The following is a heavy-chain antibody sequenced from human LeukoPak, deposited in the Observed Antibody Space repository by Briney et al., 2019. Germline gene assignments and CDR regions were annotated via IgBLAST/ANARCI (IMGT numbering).Heavy chain of an antibody. D-gene: IGHD5-12*01. CDR1: GGTFSSYA. CDR3: ADSGSGYDNDY. CDR2: IIPILGIA. V-gene: IGHV1-69*04. Sequence: ASVKVSCKASGGTFSSYAISWVRQAPGQGLGWMGRIIPILGIANYAQKFQGRVTITADKSTSTAYMELSSLRSEDTAVYYCADSGSGYDNDYCGQGTLVTVSS. J-gene: IGHJ4*02.